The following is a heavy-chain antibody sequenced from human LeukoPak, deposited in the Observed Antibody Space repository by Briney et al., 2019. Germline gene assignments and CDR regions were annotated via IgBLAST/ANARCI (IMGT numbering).Heavy chain of an antibody. CDR1: GFTFSSSA. J-gene: IGHJ4*02. CDR2: ISGSGGGA. Sequence: GGSLRLSCAASGFTFSSSAMSWVRQTPGKGLEWVSAISGSGGGAYYADSVKGQFTISRDNSKNTLYLQMNSLRAEDTAVYYCAKPVGRAGAGTWGFDCWGQGTLVTVSS. CDR3: AKPVGRAGAGTWGFDC. V-gene: IGHV3-23*01. D-gene: IGHD6-19*01.